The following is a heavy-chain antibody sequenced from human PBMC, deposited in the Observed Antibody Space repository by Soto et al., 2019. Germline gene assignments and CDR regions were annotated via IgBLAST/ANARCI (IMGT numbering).Heavy chain of an antibody. CDR3: ARGHDYGDQGPGRN. CDR2: IWYDGSNK. V-gene: IGHV3-33*01. D-gene: IGHD4-17*01. Sequence: QVQLVESGGGVVQPGRSLRLSCAASGFTFNSYGMHWVRQAPGKGLEWVAVIWYDGSNKYYADSVKGRFTISRDNPKNTLYLQMNSLRAEDTAVYYCARGHDYGDQGPGRNWGQGTLVTVSS. CDR1: GFTFNSYG. J-gene: IGHJ4*02.